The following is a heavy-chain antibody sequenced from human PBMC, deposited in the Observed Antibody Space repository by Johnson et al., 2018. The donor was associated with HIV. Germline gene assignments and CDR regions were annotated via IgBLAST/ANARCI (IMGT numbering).Heavy chain of an antibody. Sequence: VQLVESGGGVVQPGRSLRLSCAASGFIFSSYAMHWVRQAPGKGLEWVAVISYDGSNKYYADSVKGRFTISRDNSKNTLYLQMNSLRAEDTAVYYCARDSVIGGIELSRPDAFDIWGQGTMVTVSS. CDR2: ISYDGSNK. V-gene: IGHV3-30-3*01. CDR1: GFIFSSYA. CDR3: ARDSVIGGIELSRPDAFDI. J-gene: IGHJ3*02. D-gene: IGHD2/OR15-2a*01.